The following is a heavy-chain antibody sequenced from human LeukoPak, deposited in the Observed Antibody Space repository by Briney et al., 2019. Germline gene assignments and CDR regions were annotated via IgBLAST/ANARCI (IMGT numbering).Heavy chain of an antibody. D-gene: IGHD6-6*01. CDR3: ARTGAEQLARTKRWESYYYYYYMDV. Sequence: GGSLRLSCAASGFTFSSYWMSWVRQAPGKGLEWVANIKQDGSEKYYVDSVKGRFTISRDNAKNSLYLQMNSLRAEDTAVYYCARTGAEQLARTKRWESYYYYYYMDVWGKGTTVTVSS. V-gene: IGHV3-7*01. J-gene: IGHJ6*03. CDR1: GFTFSSYW. CDR2: IKQDGSEK.